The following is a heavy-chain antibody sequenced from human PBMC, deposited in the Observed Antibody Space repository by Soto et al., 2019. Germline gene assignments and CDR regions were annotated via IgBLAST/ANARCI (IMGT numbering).Heavy chain of an antibody. CDR1: GFTFSSYW. Sequence: EVQLVESGGGLVKPGGSLRLSCAASGFTFSSYWMSWVRQAPGKGLEWVANIKQDGSEKYYVDSVKGRFTISRDNAKNSLYLQMNSLRAEDTAVYYCARGGGDSSSSDQASGMDVWGQGTTVTVSS. V-gene: IGHV3-7*03. D-gene: IGHD6-6*01. CDR3: ARGGGDSSSSDQASGMDV. CDR2: IKQDGSEK. J-gene: IGHJ6*02.